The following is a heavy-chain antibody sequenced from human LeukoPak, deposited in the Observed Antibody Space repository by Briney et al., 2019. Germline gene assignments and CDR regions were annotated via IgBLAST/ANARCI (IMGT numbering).Heavy chain of an antibody. CDR2: INHSGST. J-gene: IGHJ4*02. Sequence: SETLSLTCAVYGGSFSGYYWSWIRQPPGKGLEWIGEINHSGSTNYNPSLKSRVTISVDTSKNQFSLKLSSVTAADTAVYYCARGIMYYYDSSGYYSCWGQGTLVTVSS. V-gene: IGHV4-34*01. CDR3: ARGIMYYYDSSGYYSC. CDR1: GGSFSGYY. D-gene: IGHD3-22*01.